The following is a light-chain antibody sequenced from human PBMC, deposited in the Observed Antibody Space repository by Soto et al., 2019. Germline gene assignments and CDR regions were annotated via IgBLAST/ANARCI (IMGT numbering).Light chain of an antibody. Sequence: DIVVTQSPLSLPVTPGEPASISCRSSASLLHSNGYNCLDWYVQKPGQSPQLLIYFGSYRASGVPDRFSGSGSGTDFTLKISRVEAEDVGVYYCMQALQTPLTFGGGTKVEIK. CDR2: FGS. CDR1: ASLLHSNGYNC. J-gene: IGKJ4*01. CDR3: MQALQTPLT. V-gene: IGKV2-28*01.